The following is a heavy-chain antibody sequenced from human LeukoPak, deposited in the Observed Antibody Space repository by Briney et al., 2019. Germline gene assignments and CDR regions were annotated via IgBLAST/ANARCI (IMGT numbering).Heavy chain of an antibody. J-gene: IGHJ6*04. Sequence: ASVKVSCKVSGYTLTELSMHWVRQAPGKGLEWMGGFDPEDGETIYARKFQGRVTMTEDTSTDTAYMELSSLRSEDTAVYYCARDDNRGYCSGGSCPPMDVWGKGTTVTVSS. CDR1: GYTLTELS. CDR3: ARDDNRGYCSGGSCPPMDV. CDR2: FDPEDGET. V-gene: IGHV1-24*01. D-gene: IGHD2-15*01.